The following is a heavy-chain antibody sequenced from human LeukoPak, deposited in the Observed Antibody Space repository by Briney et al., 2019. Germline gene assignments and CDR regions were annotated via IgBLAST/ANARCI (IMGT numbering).Heavy chain of an antibody. D-gene: IGHD1-14*01. CDR2: INHSGYT. CDR1: GVSFNDYY. CDR3: TRMTTGHDY. V-gene: IGHV4-34*01. Sequence: SETLSLTCAVSGVSFNDYYWSWVRQSPGKGLEWIGEINHSGYTNDSPSLKSRVTISIDTSRKQSSLNLRSVTVADTAVYYCTRMTTGHDYWGQGTLVTVSS. J-gene: IGHJ4*02.